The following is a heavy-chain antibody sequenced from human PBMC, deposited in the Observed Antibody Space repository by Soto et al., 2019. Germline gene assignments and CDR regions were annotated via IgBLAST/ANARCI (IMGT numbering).Heavy chain of an antibody. V-gene: IGHV1-18*01. CDR3: ARDAWQQCPGDY. Sequence: QVQLVQSGAEVKKPGASVKVSCKGSGYTFASHGISWVRQAPGQGLEWMGWISADNSNRNYAEKFQGRVTMTTDTSTSTAYLEVRSLRSDATAVYYCARDAWQQCPGDYWGQGTVVTVSS. D-gene: IGHD2-2*01. CDR2: ISADNSNR. J-gene: IGHJ4*02. CDR1: GYTFASHG.